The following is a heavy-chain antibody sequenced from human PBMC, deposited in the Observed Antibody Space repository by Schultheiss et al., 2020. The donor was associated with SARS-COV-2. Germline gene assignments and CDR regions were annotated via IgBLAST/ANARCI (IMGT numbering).Heavy chain of an antibody. D-gene: IGHD3-3*01. V-gene: IGHV4-34*01. CDR1: GGSFSGYY. J-gene: IGHJ4*02. CDR3: ASLESITIFGVVQYYFDY. CDR2: IYHSGST. Sequence: SETLSLTCAVYGGSFSGYYWSWIRQPPGKGLEWIGEIYHSGSTNYNPSLKSRVTISVDKSKNQFSLKLSSVTAADTAVYYCASLESITIFGVVQYYFDYWGQGTLVTVSS.